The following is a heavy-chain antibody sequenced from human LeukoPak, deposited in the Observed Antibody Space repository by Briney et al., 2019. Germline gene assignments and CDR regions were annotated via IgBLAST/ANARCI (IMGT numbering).Heavy chain of an antibody. CDR1: GFTFSSYA. V-gene: IGHV3-33*01. CDR3: ARQRDYADYLDAFDV. CDR2: IWYDGSNK. D-gene: IGHD4-17*01. J-gene: IGHJ3*01. Sequence: LAGGSLRLSCAASGFTFSSYAMHWVRQAPGKGLEWVAVIWYDGSNKYYADSVKGRFTISRDHSKNTLYLQMKSLRAEDTAIYYCARQRDYADYLDAFDVWGQGTMVTVSS.